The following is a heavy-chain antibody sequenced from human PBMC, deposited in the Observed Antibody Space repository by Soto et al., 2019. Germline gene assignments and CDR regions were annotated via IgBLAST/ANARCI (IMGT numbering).Heavy chain of an antibody. CDR2: ISAYNGNT. J-gene: IGHJ4*02. Sequence: ASVKVSCKASGYTFTSYGISWVRQAPGQGLEWMGWISAYNGNTNYAQKLQGRVTMTTDTSTSTAYMELRSLRSDDTAVYYRAREWRLAYCGGDCQSFDYWGQGTLVTVSS. D-gene: IGHD2-21*02. CDR3: AREWRLAYCGGDCQSFDY. CDR1: GYTFTSYG. V-gene: IGHV1-18*01.